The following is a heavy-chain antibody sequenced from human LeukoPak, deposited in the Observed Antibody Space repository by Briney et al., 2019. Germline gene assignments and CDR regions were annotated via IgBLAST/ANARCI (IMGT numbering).Heavy chain of an antibody. CDR1: GGSISSYY. V-gene: IGHV4-59*01. J-gene: IGHJ4*02. CDR2: IYYSGST. D-gene: IGHD6-13*01. CDR3: ARVGGYCIAAVGTCADY. Sequence: SETLSLTCTVSGGSISSYYWSWIRQPPGKGLEWIGYIYYSGSTNYNPSLKSRVTISVDTSKNQFSLKLSSVTAADTAVYYCARVGGYCIAAVGTCADYWGQGTLVTVSS.